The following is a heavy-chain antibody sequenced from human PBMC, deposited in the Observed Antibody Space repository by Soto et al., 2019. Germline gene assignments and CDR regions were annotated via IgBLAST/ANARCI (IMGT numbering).Heavy chain of an antibody. CDR2: VSYHGTKT. D-gene: IGHD3-10*01. CDR1: GFTFSSYA. J-gene: IGHJ6*02. V-gene: IGHV3-30*04. CDR3: ARASDHYGSGNYPQLGTDV. Sequence: QVQLVESGGGVVQPGRSLRLSRAASGFTFSSYAMHWVRQTPDKGLQWVAVVSYHGTKTFYADSVKGRFTISRDNSKSTLFLRMNSLGPEDTAVYYCARASDHYGSGNYPQLGTDVWGQGTTVTVSS.